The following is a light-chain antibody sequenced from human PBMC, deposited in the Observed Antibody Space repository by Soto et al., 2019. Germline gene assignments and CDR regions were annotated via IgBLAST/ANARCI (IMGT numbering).Light chain of an antibody. Sequence: DIQMTQSPSSLSASVGDRVTITCQASQDIAKYLNWYQQKPGNAPKLLIYDASELHAGVPSRFSGSGSGTDFTFTISSVKPEDFATYYCQQYDDLLSFGGGTKVEIE. CDR1: QDIAKY. V-gene: IGKV1-33*01. CDR2: DAS. CDR3: QQYDDLLS. J-gene: IGKJ4*01.